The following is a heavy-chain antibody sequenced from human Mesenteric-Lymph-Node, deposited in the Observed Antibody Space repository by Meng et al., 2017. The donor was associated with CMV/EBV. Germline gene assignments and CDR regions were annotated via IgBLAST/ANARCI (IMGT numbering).Heavy chain of an antibody. Sequence: PFSSYAIRWVRPAPGQGLEWMGGIIPIFGTANYAQKFQGRVTINADESTSTAYMELSSLRSDDTAVYYCTRDRVLLWFGESESYFDSWGQGTLVTVSS. J-gene: IGHJ4*02. CDR3: TRDRVLLWFGESESYFDS. V-gene: IGHV1-69*01. CDR2: IIPIFGTA. CDR1: PFSSYA. D-gene: IGHD3-10*01.